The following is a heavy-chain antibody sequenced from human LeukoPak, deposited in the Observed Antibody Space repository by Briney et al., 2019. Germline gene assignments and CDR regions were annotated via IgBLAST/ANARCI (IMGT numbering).Heavy chain of an antibody. CDR2: ISGSGDST. J-gene: IGHJ4*02. D-gene: IGHD5/OR15-5a*01. V-gene: IGHV3-23*01. Sequence: GGSLRLSCAASGFTFNNYAMNWVRQAPGKGLEWVSIISGSGDSTYYANSVKGRFTISRDNSKNTLYLQMSSLSAEDTAVYYCAKGVYSVFPDSRVLDYWGQGTLVTVSS. CDR1: GFTFNNYA. CDR3: AKGVYSVFPDSRVLDY.